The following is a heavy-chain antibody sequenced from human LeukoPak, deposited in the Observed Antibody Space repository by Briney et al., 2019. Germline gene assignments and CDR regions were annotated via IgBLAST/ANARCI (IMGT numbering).Heavy chain of an antibody. CDR2: ISSSSSYI. V-gene: IGHV3-21*01. CDR3: ARAATVVNWYFDL. Sequence: GGSLRLSCAASGFTFSSYSMNWVRQAPGKGLEWVSSISSSSSYIYYADSVKGRFTVSRDNAKNSLYLQMNSLRAEDTAVYYCARAATVVNWYFDLWGRGTLVTVSS. J-gene: IGHJ2*01. D-gene: IGHD4-23*01. CDR1: GFTFSSYS.